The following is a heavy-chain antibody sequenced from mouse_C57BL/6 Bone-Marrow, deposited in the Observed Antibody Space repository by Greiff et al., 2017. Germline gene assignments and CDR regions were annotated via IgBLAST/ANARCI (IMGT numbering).Heavy chain of an antibody. CDR1: GYSITSGYY. D-gene: IGHD3-2*02. J-gene: IGHJ3*01. CDR2: ISYDGST. V-gene: IGHV3-6*01. CDR3: ARGQLRLGAY. Sequence: ESGPGLVKPSQSLSLSCSVTGYSITSGYYWNWIRQFPGNNLEWMGYISYDGSTNSNPSLKNRISITRDTSENQLFLKLNSVTTEDTTTDNGARGQLRLGAYWGQGTRVTVSA.